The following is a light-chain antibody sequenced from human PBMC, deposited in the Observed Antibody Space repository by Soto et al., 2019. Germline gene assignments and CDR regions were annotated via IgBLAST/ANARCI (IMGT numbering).Light chain of an antibody. CDR3: SSYTTTTTPWV. V-gene: IGLV2-14*01. Sequence: QSALTQPASVSGSPGQSITISCTGTSSDVGGYNYVSWYQHHPGKAPKLIIYEVDNRPSGVSNRFSGSKSGNTASLTISGLQAEDEADYYCSSYTTTTTPWVFGGGTQLTVL. J-gene: IGLJ3*02. CDR2: EVD. CDR1: SSDVGGYNY.